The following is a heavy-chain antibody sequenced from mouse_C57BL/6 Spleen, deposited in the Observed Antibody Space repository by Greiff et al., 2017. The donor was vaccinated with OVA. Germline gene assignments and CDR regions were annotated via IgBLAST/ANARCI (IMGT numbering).Heavy chain of an antibody. V-gene: IGHV7-3*01. CDR2: IRNKANGYTT. J-gene: IGHJ4*01. CDR3: ARYKVYAMDY. Sequence: EVQGVESGGGLVQPGGSLSLSCAASGFTFTDYYMSWVRQPPGKALEWLGFIRNKANGYTTEYSASVKGRFTISRDNSQSILYLQMNALGAEDSDTYYCARYKVYAMDYWGQGTSVTVSS. CDR1: GFTFTDYY.